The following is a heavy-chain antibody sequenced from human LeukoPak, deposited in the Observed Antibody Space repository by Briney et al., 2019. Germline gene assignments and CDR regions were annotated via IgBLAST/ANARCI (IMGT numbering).Heavy chain of an antibody. V-gene: IGHV4-30-2*04. J-gene: IGHJ4*02. Sequence: CRVTISLDTSKNQFSLRLSSVTAADTAVYYCARGRQQPTAHFDYWGQGTLVTVSS. D-gene: IGHD6-13*01. CDR3: ARGRQQPTAHFDY.